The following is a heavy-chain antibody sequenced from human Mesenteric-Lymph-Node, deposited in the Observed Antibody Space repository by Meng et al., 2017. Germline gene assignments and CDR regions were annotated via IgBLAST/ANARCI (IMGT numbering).Heavy chain of an antibody. D-gene: IGHD6-19*01. CDR2: ISYDGSNK. Sequence: GESLKISCAASGFTFSSYAMHWVRQAPGKGLEWVAVISYDGSNKYYADSVKGRFTISRDNSKNTLYLQMNSLRAEDTAVYYCARDLGGIAVAGIDYWGQGTLVTVSS. V-gene: IGHV3-30*01. CDR3: ARDLGGIAVAGIDY. J-gene: IGHJ4*02. CDR1: GFTFSSYA.